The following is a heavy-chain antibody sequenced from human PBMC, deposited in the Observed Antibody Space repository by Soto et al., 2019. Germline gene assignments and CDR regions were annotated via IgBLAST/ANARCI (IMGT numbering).Heavy chain of an antibody. Sequence: GGSLRLSCAASGFTLNNYYLSWVRQAPGKGLEWVGNIKGDGSDPHYVDSVKGRFTISRDNAENSIYLQMNSLKAEDTAMYYCARDPVTADWGQGTLVTVSS. CDR2: IKGDGSDP. J-gene: IGHJ4*02. CDR3: ARDPVTAD. CDR1: GFTLNNYY. V-gene: IGHV3-7*03.